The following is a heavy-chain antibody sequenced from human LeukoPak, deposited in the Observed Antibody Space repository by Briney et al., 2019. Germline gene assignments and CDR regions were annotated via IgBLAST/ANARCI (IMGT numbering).Heavy chain of an antibody. Sequence: GGSLRLSCAASGFTFRSYAMHWVRQAPGKGLEWVAVIWYDGTDKYYGDSVKGRFTVPRDNSENTVYLQMNSLRAEDTAVYYCAKDSLRGYTYGSIEYWGQGTLVTVSS. V-gene: IGHV3-33*06. CDR1: GFTFRSYA. J-gene: IGHJ4*02. CDR3: AKDSLRGYTYGSIEY. D-gene: IGHD5-18*01. CDR2: IWYDGTDK.